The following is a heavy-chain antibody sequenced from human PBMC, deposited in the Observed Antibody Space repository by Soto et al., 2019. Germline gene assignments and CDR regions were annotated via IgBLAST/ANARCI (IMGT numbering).Heavy chain of an antibody. D-gene: IGHD1-26*01. CDR1: GFTFSSYA. CDR2: ISGSGGST. V-gene: IGHV3-23*01. CDR3: ARAYRYSGSYYDWFDP. Sequence: GGSLRLSCAASGFTFSSYAMSWVRQAPGKGLEWVSAISGSGGSTYYADSVKGRFTISRDNSKNTLYLQMNSLRAEDPAVYYCARAYRYSGSYYDWFDPWGQGTLVTVSS. J-gene: IGHJ5*02.